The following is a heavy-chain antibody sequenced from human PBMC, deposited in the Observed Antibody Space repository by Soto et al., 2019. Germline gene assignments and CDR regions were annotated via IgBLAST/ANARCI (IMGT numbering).Heavy chain of an antibody. CDR2: IYTSGST. V-gene: IGHV4-4*07. D-gene: IGHD2-8*01. CDR3: ARGLGYCTNGVCYTYFDY. J-gene: IGHJ4*02. CDR1: GGSISSYY. Sequence: SETLSLTCTVSGGSISSYYWSWIRQPAGKGLEWIGRIYTSGSTNYNPSLKSRVTMSVDTSKNQFSLKLSSVTAADTAVYYCARGLGYCTNGVCYTYFDYWGQGTLVTVSS.